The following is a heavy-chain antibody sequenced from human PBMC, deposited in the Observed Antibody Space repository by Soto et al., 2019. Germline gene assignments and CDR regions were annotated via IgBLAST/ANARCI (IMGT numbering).Heavy chain of an antibody. D-gene: IGHD6-19*01. V-gene: IGHV3-53*01. J-gene: IGHJ4*02. CDR2: IYSGGST. Sequence: EVQLVESGGGLIQPGGSLRLSCAASGFTVSSNYMSWVRQAPGKGLEWVSVIYSGGSTYYADSVKGRFTISRDNSKNTLYLQMNSLRAEDTAVYYCHGSGWYGGRYYFDYWGQGTLVTVSS. CDR3: HGSGWYGGRYYFDY. CDR1: GFTVSSNY.